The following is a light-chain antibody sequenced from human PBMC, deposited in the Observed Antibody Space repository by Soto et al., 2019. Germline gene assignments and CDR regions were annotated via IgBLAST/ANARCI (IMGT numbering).Light chain of an antibody. CDR2: EVS. CDR3: SSYAGSNVV. Sequence: QSVLTQPPSASGSPGPSVAIFCTGTSSDVGGYNYVSWYQQHPGKAPKLMIYEVSKRPSGVPDRFSGSKSGNTASLTVSGLQAEDEADYYCSSYAGSNVVFGGGTQLTV. J-gene: IGLJ2*01. CDR1: SSDVGGYNY. V-gene: IGLV2-8*01.